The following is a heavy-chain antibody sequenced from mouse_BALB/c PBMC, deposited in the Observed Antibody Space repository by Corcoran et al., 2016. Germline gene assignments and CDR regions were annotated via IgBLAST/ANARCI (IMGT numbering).Heavy chain of an antibody. CDR3: ARILYSDYYAMDY. J-gene: IGHJ4*01. Sequence: QVTQKESGPGILQPSQTLCLTCSFSGFSLSTSGMGVGCIRQPSGKGLEWLAHIWWDDVKRYNPALKSRLTIPKDTSSSQVFLKIASVDTADTATYYCARILYSDYYAMDYWGQGTSVTVSS. V-gene: IGHV8-8*01. CDR2: IWWDDVK. CDR1: GFSLSTSGMG. D-gene: IGHD2-1*01.